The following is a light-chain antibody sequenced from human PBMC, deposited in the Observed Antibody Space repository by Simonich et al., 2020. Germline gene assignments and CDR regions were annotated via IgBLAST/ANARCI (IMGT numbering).Light chain of an antibody. V-gene: IGLV2-14*03. CDR1: SSDVGGYNY. Sequence: QSALTQPASVSGSPGQSITISCTGTSSDVGGYNYVSWYQQHPGKAPKLMIYDVSIQPSGVSNRFSGSKAGNTASLTISGLQAEDEADYYCSSYTSSSTLVVFGGGTKLTVL. CDR3: SSYTSSSTLVV. J-gene: IGLJ2*01. CDR2: DVS.